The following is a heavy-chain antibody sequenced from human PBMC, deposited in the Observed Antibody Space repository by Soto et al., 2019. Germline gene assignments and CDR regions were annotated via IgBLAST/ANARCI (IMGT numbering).Heavy chain of an antibody. CDR1: GYTFTGYY. V-gene: IGHV1-2*02. D-gene: IGHD1-7*01. Sequence: QVQLVQSGAEVKKPGASVKVSCKASGYTFTGYYMHWLRQAPGQGLEWMGWINPNSGGTNYEQKFQGRVTMTRDTSISTAYLELSRVRYDDTAVYYCAREASLNSWNYFSEVDYWGQVTLVTVSS. CDR3: AREASLNSWNYFSEVDY. CDR2: INPNSGGT. J-gene: IGHJ4*02.